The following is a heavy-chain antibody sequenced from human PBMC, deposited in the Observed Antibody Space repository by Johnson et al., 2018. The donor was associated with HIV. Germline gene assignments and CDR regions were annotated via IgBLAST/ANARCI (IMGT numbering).Heavy chain of an antibody. CDR3: ARVVVVIAIGGTDAFDI. Sequence: VQVVDSGGGVIRPGGSLRLSCAASGFTFHDYGMSWVRQAPGKGLEWVSGINWNGGRTGYADSVKGRFTISRDNAKNSLYLQMNSLRAEDTALYYCARVVVVIAIGGTDAFDIWGQGTMVTVSS. CDR2: INWNGGRT. V-gene: IGHV3-20*04. J-gene: IGHJ3*02. D-gene: IGHD2-21*01. CDR1: GFTFHDYG.